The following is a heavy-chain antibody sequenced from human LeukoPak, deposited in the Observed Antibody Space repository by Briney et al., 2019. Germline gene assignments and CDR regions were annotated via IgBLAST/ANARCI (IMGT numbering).Heavy chain of an antibody. CDR3: ARGPTYGSGSFIDY. D-gene: IGHD3-10*01. Sequence: SETLSLTCTVSGGSISGYYWSWIRQPAGKGLEWIGRLYTSGSTNYSPSLKSRVTMPVDTSKSKFALKLSSVTAADTAVYYCARGPTYGSGSFIDYWGQGTLVTVSS. J-gene: IGHJ4*02. CDR2: LYTSGST. V-gene: IGHV4-4*07. CDR1: GGSISGYY.